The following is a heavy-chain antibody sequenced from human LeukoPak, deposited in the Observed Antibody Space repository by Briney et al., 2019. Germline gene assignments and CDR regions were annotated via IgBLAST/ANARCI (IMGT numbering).Heavy chain of an antibody. CDR1: GFTFTSYA. CDR2: ISYSGDST. V-gene: IGHV3-23*01. D-gene: IGHD5-12*01. Sequence: AGSLSPSLAASGFTFTSYAIYSVRQAPGKGLEWVSIISYSGDSTYYVDSVKGRFTISRDNSKNTLHLQMNSRRAEDTAVYYCAKPRYRGYEGGLVYWGPGTLVSVSS. J-gene: IGHJ4*02. CDR3: AKPRYRGYEGGLVY.